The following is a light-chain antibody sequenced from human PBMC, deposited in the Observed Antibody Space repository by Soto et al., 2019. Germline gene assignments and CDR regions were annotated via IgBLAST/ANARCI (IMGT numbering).Light chain of an antibody. CDR1: EYIGTW. J-gene: IGKJ4*01. CDR2: AAS. Sequence: DIQMTQSPSSVSASVGDTVTITCRASEYIGTWLAWYQQKPGKAPNLLISAASSLQSGVPTRFSGSGSGTDFTLTISSLQPEDVATYFCQQGDSFPLAFGGGTKVEIK. CDR3: QQGDSFPLA. V-gene: IGKV1-12*01.